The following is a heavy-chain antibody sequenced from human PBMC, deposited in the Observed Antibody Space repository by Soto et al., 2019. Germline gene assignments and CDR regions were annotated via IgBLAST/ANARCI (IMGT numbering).Heavy chain of an antibody. CDR1: SASIRGSC. CDR3: ARRYGGNLDY. Sequence: SATLSLTCPVYSASIRGSCWTWIRQPPGKGLEWIGYIYYSGSTNYNPSLKSRVTISVDTSKNQFSLKLSSVTAADMAVYYCARRYGGNLDYWGQGTLVTVS. J-gene: IGHJ4*02. D-gene: IGHD1-26*01. V-gene: IGHV4-59*08. CDR2: IYYSGST.